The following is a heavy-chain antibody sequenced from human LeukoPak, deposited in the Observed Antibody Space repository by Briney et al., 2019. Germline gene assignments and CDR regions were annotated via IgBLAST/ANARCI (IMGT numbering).Heavy chain of an antibody. CDR2: IYYSGST. Sequence: PSETLSLTCTVSGGSISSGGYYWSWIRQQPGKGLEWIGYIYYSGSTNYNPSLKSRVTISVDTSKNQISLKLFSVTAADTAVYYCAIAEASGSYLHWFDPRGHGTLVTVSS. J-gene: IGHJ5*02. CDR3: AIAEASGSYLHWFDP. CDR1: GGSISSGGYY. D-gene: IGHD3-10*01. V-gene: IGHV4-61*08.